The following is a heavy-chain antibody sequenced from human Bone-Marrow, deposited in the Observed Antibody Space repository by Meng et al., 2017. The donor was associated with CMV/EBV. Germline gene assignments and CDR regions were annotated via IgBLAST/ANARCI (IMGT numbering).Heavy chain of an antibody. Sequence: SVKVSCKASGGTFSSYAISWVRQAPGQGLEWMGGIIPILGIANYAQKFQGRVTITADKSTSTAYMELSSLRSDDTAVYYCASGGLFDEHFDYWGQGTLVTVSS. CDR1: GGTFSSYA. V-gene: IGHV1-69*10. CDR2: IIPILGIA. D-gene: IGHD2-21*01. CDR3: ASGGLFDEHFDY. J-gene: IGHJ4*02.